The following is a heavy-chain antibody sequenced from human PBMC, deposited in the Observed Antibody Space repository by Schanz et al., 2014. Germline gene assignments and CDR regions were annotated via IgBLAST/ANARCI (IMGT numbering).Heavy chain of an antibody. Sequence: EVQLVESGGGLVQPGGSLRLSCAASGFSVGNKYMNWVRQAPGKGLVWVARINSVGSNTDYADSVKGRFTISRDNSKNSLYLQMNSLRAEDTAVYYCAKDGPGGSGSYSADGGMDVWGQGTLVTVSS. V-gene: IGHV3-53*01. J-gene: IGHJ4*02. CDR3: AKDGPGGSGSYSADGGMDV. CDR1: GFSVGNKY. CDR2: INSVGSNT. D-gene: IGHD3-10*01.